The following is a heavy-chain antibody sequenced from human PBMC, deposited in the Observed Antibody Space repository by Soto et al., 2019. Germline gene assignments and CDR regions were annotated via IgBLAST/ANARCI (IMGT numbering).Heavy chain of an antibody. V-gene: IGHV3-30*18. CDR2: ISYDGSNK. D-gene: IGHD2-21*01. Sequence: YGMHWVRQAPGKGLEWVAVISYDGSNKYYADSVKGRFTISRDNSKNTLYLQMNSLRAEDTAVYYCAKASDPLVRGDYYGMDVWGQGTTVTVSS. J-gene: IGHJ6*02. CDR1: YG. CDR3: AKASDPLVRGDYYGMDV.